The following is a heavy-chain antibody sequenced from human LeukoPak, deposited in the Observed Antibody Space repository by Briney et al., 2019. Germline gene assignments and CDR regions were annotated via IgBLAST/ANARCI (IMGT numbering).Heavy chain of an antibody. J-gene: IGHJ6*02. CDR1: GFTFSSYS. V-gene: IGHV3-21*04. CDR2: ISSSSSYI. D-gene: IGHD6-19*01. Sequence: GGSLRLSCAASGFTFSSYSMNWGRQAPGKGLEWVSSISSSSSYIYYADSVTGRFTISRDNSKNTVYLQMNSLGAADTAVYYCARGRIAVALYYGMDVWGHGTTVTVFS. CDR3: ARGRIAVALYYGMDV.